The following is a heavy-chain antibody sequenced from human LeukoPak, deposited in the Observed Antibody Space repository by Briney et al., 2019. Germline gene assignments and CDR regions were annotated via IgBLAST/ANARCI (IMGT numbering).Heavy chain of an antibody. D-gene: IGHD3-16*01. CDR1: GFTFSSYS. CDR3: ASAPFGSIEYFQH. CDR2: ISSSSSYI. V-gene: IGHV3-21*01. Sequence: GGSLRLSCAASGFTFSSYSMSWVRQAPGKGLEWVSSISSSSSYIYYADSVKGRFTISRDNAKNSLYLQMNSLRAEDTAVYYCASAPFGSIEYFQHWGRGTLVTVSS. J-gene: IGHJ1*01.